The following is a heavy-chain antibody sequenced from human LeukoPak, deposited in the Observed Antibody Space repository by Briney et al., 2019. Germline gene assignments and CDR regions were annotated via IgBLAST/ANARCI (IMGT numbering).Heavy chain of an antibody. D-gene: IGHD5-18*01. CDR1: GGSISSSSYY. CDR3: ARQRTADFDY. J-gene: IGHJ4*02. CDR2: IYYSGST. Sequence: SETLSLTCTVSGGSISSSSYYWGWIRQPPGKGLEWIGSIYYSGSTYYNPSLKSRVTISVDTSKNQFSLKLSSVTAADTAVYYCARQRTADFDYWAREPWSPSPQ. V-gene: IGHV4-39*01.